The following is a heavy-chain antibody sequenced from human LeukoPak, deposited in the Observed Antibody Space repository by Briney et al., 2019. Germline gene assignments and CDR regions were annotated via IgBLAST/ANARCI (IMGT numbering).Heavy chain of an antibody. CDR1: GGSISSSSYY. CDR3: ARQPYYYDSRLYGMDV. CDR2: IYYSGST. Sequence: PSETLSPTCTVSGGSISSSSYYWGWIRQPPGKGLEWIGSIYYSGSTYYNPSLKSRVTISVDTSKNQFSLKLSSVTAADTAVYYCARQPYYYDSRLYGMDVWGQGTTVTVSS. V-gene: IGHV4-39*01. D-gene: IGHD3-22*01. J-gene: IGHJ6*02.